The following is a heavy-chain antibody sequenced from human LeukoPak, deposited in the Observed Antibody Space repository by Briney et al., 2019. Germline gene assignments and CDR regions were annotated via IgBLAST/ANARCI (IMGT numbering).Heavy chain of an antibody. CDR1: GYTLTELS. J-gene: IGHJ6*03. CDR2: FDPEDGET. CDR3: ARLLLLGGANPGDYYYYMDV. Sequence: ASVKVSCKVSGYTLTELSMHWVRQAPGKGLEWMGGFDPEDGETIYAQKFQGRVTMTEDTSTDTAYMELSSLRSDDTAVYYCARLLLLGGANPGDYYYYMDVWGKGTTATVSS. V-gene: IGHV1-24*01. D-gene: IGHD3-16*01.